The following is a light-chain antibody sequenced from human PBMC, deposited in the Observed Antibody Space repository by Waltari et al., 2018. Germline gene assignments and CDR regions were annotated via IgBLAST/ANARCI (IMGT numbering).Light chain of an antibody. CDR3: SSYTNRDTHVI. CDR1: NSDVGGYNY. V-gene: IGLV2-14*03. Sequence: QSTLTQPASVSGSPGQSITISCTGTNSDVGGYNYVSWYQQLPGKAPKIMIYDVNKWPSGVSNRFSGSKSGNTASLTISGLQAEDEADYYCSSYTNRDTHVIFGGGTKLTVL. J-gene: IGLJ2*01. CDR2: DVN.